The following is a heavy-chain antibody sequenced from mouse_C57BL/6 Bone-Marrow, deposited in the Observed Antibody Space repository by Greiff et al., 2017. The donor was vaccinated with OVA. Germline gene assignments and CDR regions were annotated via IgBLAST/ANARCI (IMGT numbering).Heavy chain of an antibody. Sequence: EVKLMESGGGLVKPGGSLKLSCAASGFTFSSYAMSWVRPTPDKRLEWVATISDGGSYTYYPDTVKGRFPISRDNAKNNLYLQMSHLKSEDTAMYYCARDPPDSAGYPFAYWGQGTLVTVSA. CDR2: ISDGGSYT. D-gene: IGHD3-2*02. CDR1: GFTFSSYA. J-gene: IGHJ3*01. V-gene: IGHV5-4*01. CDR3: ARDPPDSAGYPFAY.